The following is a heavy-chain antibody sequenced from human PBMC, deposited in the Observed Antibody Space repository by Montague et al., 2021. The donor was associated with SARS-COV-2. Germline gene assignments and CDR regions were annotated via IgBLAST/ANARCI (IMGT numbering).Heavy chain of an antibody. CDR3: ARDRRYFDWLSNSYYYYGMDV. CDR1: GFTFSGYW. D-gene: IGHD3-9*01. V-gene: IGHV3-7*01. J-gene: IGHJ6*02. CDR2: IKQDGSEK. Sequence: SLRLSCAASGFTFSGYWMSWVRQAPGKGLEWVANIKQDGSEKYYVDSVKGRFTISRDNAKNSLYLQMNSLRAEDTAVYYCARDRRYFDWLSNSYYYYGMDVWGQGTTATVSS.